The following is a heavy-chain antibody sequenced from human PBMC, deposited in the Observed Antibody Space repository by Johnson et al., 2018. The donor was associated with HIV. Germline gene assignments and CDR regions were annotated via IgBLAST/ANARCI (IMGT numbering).Heavy chain of an antibody. V-gene: IGHV3-30*04. J-gene: IGHJ3*02. CDR1: GFTFSNYA. CDR3: TTGSSGSNAFDI. Sequence: QVQLVESGGGVVQPGRSLRLSCAASGFTFSNYAIHWVRQAPGQGLAWVAVISYDGSNKYYADSVKGRFTISRDDSKNTLYLQMNSLKTEDTAVYYCTTGSSGSNAFDIWGQGTMVTVSS. CDR2: ISYDGSNK. D-gene: IGHD3-22*01.